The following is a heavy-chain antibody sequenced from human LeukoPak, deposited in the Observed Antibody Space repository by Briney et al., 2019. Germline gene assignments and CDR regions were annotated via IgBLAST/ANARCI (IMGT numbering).Heavy chain of an antibody. Sequence: ASVKVSCKTSGYSENFYGITWVRQVAGQGLEWMGWISAQHGQTEYAPNSQDRVTMTTDTYTNTAYMELRSLRSDDTAVYYCARAQPEEMATPTLVYWGQGTLVTVSS. J-gene: IGHJ4*02. CDR2: ISAQHGQT. CDR3: ARAQPEEMATPTLVY. D-gene: IGHD5-24*01. CDR1: GYSENFYG. V-gene: IGHV1-18*01.